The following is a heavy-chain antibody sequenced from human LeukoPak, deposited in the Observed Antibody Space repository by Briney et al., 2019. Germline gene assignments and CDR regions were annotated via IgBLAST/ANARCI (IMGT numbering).Heavy chain of an antibody. CDR2: IWHDGSRT. CDR3: AGAISKGAGIDS. Sequence: GGSLRLSCATSGFTFDKYGIHWVRQAPGKGLEWVAVIWHDGSRTHYADSLKGRFTISRDNSKDMAFLQMNSLTVEDTATYYCAGAISKGAGIDSWGQGTLVTVSS. V-gene: IGHV3-33*03. D-gene: IGHD1-26*01. J-gene: IGHJ4*02. CDR1: GFTFDKYG.